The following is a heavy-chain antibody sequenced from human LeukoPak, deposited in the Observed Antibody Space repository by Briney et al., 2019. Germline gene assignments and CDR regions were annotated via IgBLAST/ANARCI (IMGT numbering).Heavy chain of an antibody. V-gene: IGHV3-7*01. CDR2: IKQDGSEK. D-gene: IGHD5-18*01. J-gene: IGHJ4*02. CDR3: ARDFTPDTAIGY. CDR1: GFTFSSYW. Sequence: PGGSLRLSCAASGFTFSSYWMSWVRRAPEKGLEWVANIKQDGSEKYYVGSVKGRFTISRDNAKNSLYLQMNSLRAEDTAVYYCARDFTPDTAIGYWGQGTLVTVSS.